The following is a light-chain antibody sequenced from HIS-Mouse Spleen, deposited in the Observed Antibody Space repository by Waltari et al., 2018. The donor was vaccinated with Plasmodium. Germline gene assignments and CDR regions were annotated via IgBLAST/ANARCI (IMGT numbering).Light chain of an antibody. CDR1: QGISSA. CDR2: DAS. V-gene: IGKV1D-13*01. J-gene: IGKJ5*01. CDR3: QQFNNYPSIT. Sequence: AIQLTQSPSSLPASVGDRVTITCRASQGISSALAWYQQKPGKAPKLLIYDASRLESGVPSRFSGSGSGTDFTLTISSLQPEDFATYYCQQFNNYPSITFGQGTRLEIK.